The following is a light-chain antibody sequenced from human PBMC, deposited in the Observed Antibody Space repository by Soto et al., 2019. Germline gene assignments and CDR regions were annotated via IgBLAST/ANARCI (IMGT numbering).Light chain of an antibody. CDR1: SANIGSNY. Sequence: QYVLTQPPSVSAAPGQTVTISCSGSSANIGSNYVSWYQHLPGTAPKLVIYDSDRRPSEIPDRFSGSKSGTSATLDITGLQTGDEADYYCGAWDGSLSVVLFGGGTKLTVL. CDR3: GAWDGSLSVVL. J-gene: IGLJ2*01. V-gene: IGLV1-51*01. CDR2: DSD.